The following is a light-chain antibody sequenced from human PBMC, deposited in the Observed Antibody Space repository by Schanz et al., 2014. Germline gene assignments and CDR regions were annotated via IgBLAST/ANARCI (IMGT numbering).Light chain of an antibody. CDR2: GAS. Sequence: DIQMTQSPSSLSASVGDRVTISCRASQSITSFLNWYQHKPGRAPKLLIFGASSLQSGVPSRFSGSGSGTDFTLTISSLQPEDFATYYCQQSHTSPVTFGQGTKLEIK. CDR1: QSITSF. J-gene: IGKJ2*01. CDR3: QQSHTSPVT. V-gene: IGKV1-39*01.